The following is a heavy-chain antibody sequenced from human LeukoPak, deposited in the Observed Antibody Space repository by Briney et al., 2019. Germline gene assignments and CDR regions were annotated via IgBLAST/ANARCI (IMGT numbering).Heavy chain of an antibody. CDR2: IAYDGSNE. Sequence: GGSLRLSCVVSGFTFTNYGMHWVRQAPGKGLDWVASIAYDGSNENYAESVRGRFTISRDNSKNTLYLQLNSLRAEDTAVYYCARPSGSVTIFGVVDYFDYWSQGSLVTVSS. CDR1: GFTFTNYG. CDR3: ARPSGSVTIFGVVDYFDY. J-gene: IGHJ4*02. V-gene: IGHV3-30*04. D-gene: IGHD3-3*01.